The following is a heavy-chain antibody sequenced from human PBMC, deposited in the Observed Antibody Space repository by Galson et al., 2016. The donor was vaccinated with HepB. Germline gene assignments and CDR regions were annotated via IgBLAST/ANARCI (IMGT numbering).Heavy chain of an antibody. Sequence: SVKVSCKASGYTFSDFFLHWVRQAPGQGLEWMGWINPKSGGRMFAQNFQGRVSMTSDTSISTVHMELSRLTSDDTAIYYCARSSYGVHDFWGQGTLITVSS. V-gene: IGHV1-2*02. CDR2: INPKSGGR. D-gene: IGHD3-10*01. CDR1: GYTFSDFF. CDR3: ARSSYGVHDF. J-gene: IGHJ4*02.